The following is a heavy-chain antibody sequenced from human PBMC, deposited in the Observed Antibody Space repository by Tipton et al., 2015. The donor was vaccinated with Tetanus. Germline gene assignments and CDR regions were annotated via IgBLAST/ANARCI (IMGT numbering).Heavy chain of an antibody. D-gene: IGHD6-6*01. J-gene: IGHJ3*02. Sequence: LSLTCTVSGGSVSSGDHDWNWIRQPPGKGLEWVSLISGSGGTTYFADSVQGRFNISRDNSRNTLFLHMNSLRAEDTAVYFCAKDLRQLVRVDAFDTWGQGTLVTVSS. CDR1: GGSVSSGDHD. V-gene: IGHV3-23*01. CDR3: AKDLRQLVRVDAFDT. CDR2: ISGSGGTT.